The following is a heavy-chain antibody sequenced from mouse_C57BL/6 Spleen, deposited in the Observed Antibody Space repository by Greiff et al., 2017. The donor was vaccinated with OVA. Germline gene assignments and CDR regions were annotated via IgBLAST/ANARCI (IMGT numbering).Heavy chain of an antibody. J-gene: IGHJ3*01. V-gene: IGHV1-76*01. CDR1: GYTFTDYY. D-gene: IGHD2-1*01. CDR3: ARSGIYYGNYDWFAY. CDR2: IYPGSGNT. Sequence: QVQLKESGAELVRPGASVKLSCKASGYTFTDYYINWVKQRPGQGLEWIARIYPGSGNTYYNEKFKGKATLTAEKSSSTAYMQLSSLTSEDSAVYFCARSGIYYGNYDWFAYWGQGTLVTVSA.